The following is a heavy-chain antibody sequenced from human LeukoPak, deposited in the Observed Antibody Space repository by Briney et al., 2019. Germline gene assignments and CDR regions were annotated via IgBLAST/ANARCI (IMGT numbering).Heavy chain of an antibody. CDR1: GFTFSSYE. CDR2: ISSSGSTI. J-gene: IGHJ3*02. D-gene: IGHD5-18*01. V-gene: IGHV3-48*03. Sequence: GGSLRLSCAASGFTFSSYEMNWVRQAPGKGLEWVSYISSSGSTIYYADSVKGRFSISRDNAENSVYLQMNSLRAEDTAVYYCGGDHTGDDAFDIWGQGTMVTVSS. CDR3: GGDHTGDDAFDI.